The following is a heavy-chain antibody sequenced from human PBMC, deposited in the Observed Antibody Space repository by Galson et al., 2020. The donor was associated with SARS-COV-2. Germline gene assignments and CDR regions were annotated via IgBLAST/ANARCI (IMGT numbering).Heavy chain of an antibody. D-gene: IGHD3-16*01. CDR1: GTTISSYA. J-gene: IGHJ4*02. V-gene: IGHV3-23*01. CDR3: AKEGDYDYIWGSSCDCFDY. CDR2: ISGSGGNT. Sequence: FCASAGTTISSYAMSWVRQAPGKGLEWVSAISGSGGNTFYADSVKGRITMSRDNSKKTLYLQMNSLRAEDTAVYYCAKEGDYDYIWGSSCDCFDYWGQGPLVTVSS.